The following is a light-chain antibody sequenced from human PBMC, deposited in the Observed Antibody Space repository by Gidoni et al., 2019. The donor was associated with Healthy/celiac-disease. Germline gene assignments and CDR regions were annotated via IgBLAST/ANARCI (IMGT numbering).Light chain of an antibody. V-gene: IGKV3-11*01. CDR3: QQRSNWLFT. J-gene: IGKJ3*01. Sequence: EIVLTQSPATLSLSPGERAPLSCRASQSVSSYLAWYQQKPRQAPSLLIYAASNRATGIPARFSGSSSATYFTLTISILEPEYFAVYYCQQRSNWLFTFGPGTKVEIK. CDR2: AAS. CDR1: QSVSSY.